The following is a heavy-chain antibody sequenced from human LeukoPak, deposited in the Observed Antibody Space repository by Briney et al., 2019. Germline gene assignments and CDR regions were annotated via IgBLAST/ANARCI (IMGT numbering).Heavy chain of an antibody. V-gene: IGHV4-59*01. J-gene: IGHJ6*03. CDR3: ARTTEGGYTYGYFYYYYTDV. CDR2: IYYSGST. CDR1: GGSISSYY. D-gene: IGHD5-18*01. Sequence: SETLSLTCTVSGGSISSYYWSWIRQPPGKGLEWIGYIYYSGSTNYNPSLKSRVTISVDTSKNQFSLKLTSVTAADTAVYYCARTTEGGYTYGYFYYYYTDVWGKGTTVTIPS.